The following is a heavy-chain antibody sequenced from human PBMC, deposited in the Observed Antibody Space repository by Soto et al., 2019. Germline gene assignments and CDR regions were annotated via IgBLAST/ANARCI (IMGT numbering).Heavy chain of an antibody. Sequence: NPSETLSLTCTVSGGSISSYYWSWIRQPAGKGLEWIGHIYTSGSTNYNPSLKSRVTMSVDTSKNQFSLKLSSVTAADTAVYYCARACSSNSCYDVFDYWGQGTLVTVSS. CDR1: GGSISSYY. CDR3: ARACSSNSCYDVFDY. D-gene: IGHD2-2*01. V-gene: IGHV4-4*07. J-gene: IGHJ4*02. CDR2: IYTSGST.